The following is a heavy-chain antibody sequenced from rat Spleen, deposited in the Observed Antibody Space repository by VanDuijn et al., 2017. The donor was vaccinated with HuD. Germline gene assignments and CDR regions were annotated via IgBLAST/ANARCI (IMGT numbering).Heavy chain of an antibody. D-gene: IGHD1-4*01. V-gene: IGHV5-43*01. CDR2: INADSTDT. CDR3: ARERGSTRVFDY. J-gene: IGHJ2*01. Sequence: EVQLVESGGGLVQPGSSLKVSCVASGFTFSSSVMHWFRQAPENGIQWLAYINADSTDTHYAETVKGRFTISRDNAKNTVDMHLSSLRSEDTAMYFCARERGSTRVFDYWGQGVMVTVSS. CDR1: GFTFSSSV.